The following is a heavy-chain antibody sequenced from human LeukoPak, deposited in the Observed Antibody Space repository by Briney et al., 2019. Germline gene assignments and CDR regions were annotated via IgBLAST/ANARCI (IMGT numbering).Heavy chain of an antibody. Sequence: PSETLSLTCTVSGGSINYDYWSWIRQSPGKRLEWIGYIHYSGATNYSPSLNSRVTISVDTSKNQFSLKLSSVTAADTAQYYCATLRGASTAVFDSWGQGTLVTVSS. V-gene: IGHV4-59*08. CDR2: IHYSGAT. CDR1: GGSINYDY. D-gene: IGHD2-21*02. CDR3: ATLRGASTAVFDS. J-gene: IGHJ4*02.